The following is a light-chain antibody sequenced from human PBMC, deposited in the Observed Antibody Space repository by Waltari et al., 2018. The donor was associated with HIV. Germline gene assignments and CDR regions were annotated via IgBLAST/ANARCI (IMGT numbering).Light chain of an antibody. CDR3: VGWDSRLRGYV. J-gene: IGLJ1*01. V-gene: IGLV1-47*01. Sequence: QPVLTQPPSASGPPGQRVTISCSGSSLNIENDNVYWYHHFPGEAPTLPIYKDTQRPTGVPERFTVYKSGTSASLAICGLRSDDEADYYCVGWDSRLRGYVFGTGTKVTVL. CDR2: KDT. CDR1: SLNIENDN.